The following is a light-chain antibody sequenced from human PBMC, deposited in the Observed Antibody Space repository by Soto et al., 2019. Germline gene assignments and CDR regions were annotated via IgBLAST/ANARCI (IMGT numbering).Light chain of an antibody. J-gene: IGLJ3*02. V-gene: IGLV4-69*01. CDR1: SGHSNYA. CDR2: LNSDGSH. Sequence: QSVLTQSPPASASLGASVKFTCTLSSGHSNYAIAWHQQQPEKGPRYLMKLNSDGSHTKGAGIPDRFSGSSSGAERYLIISSLQSEDEADYYCQTWGTGIQVFGGGTKLTVL. CDR3: QTWGTGIQV.